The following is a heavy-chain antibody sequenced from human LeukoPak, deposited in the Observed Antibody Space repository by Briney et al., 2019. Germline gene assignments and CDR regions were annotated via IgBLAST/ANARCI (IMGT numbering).Heavy chain of an antibody. J-gene: IGHJ6*02. V-gene: IGHV4-31*03. CDR2: TYYSGST. Sequence: SETPSLTCTVSGGSISSGGYYWSWIRQHPGKGLEWIGYTYYSGSTYYNPSLKSRVTISVDTSKNQFSLKLSSVTAADTAVYYCAGRITGTTASYYYYYGMDVWGQGTTVTVSS. D-gene: IGHD1-20*01. CDR3: AGRITGTTASYYYYYGMDV. CDR1: GGSISSGGYY.